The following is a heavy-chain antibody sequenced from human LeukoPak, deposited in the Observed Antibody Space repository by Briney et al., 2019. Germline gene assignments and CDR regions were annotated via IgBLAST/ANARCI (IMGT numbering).Heavy chain of an antibody. Sequence: GASVKVSCKASGYTFTSYYMHWLRQAPGQRLEWMGLINPTGGSTGYAQKFQGRVTMTRDMSTSTDYMELSSLRSEDTAIYYCARDNSVGDNAWWFDPWGQGTLVTVSS. D-gene: IGHD1-26*01. V-gene: IGHV1-46*01. CDR1: GYTFTSYY. CDR3: ARDNSVGDNAWWFDP. CDR2: INPTGGST. J-gene: IGHJ5*02.